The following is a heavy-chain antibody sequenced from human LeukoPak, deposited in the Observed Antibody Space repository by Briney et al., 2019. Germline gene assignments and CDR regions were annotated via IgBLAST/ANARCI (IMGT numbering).Heavy chain of an antibody. CDR2: INPSGGTT. D-gene: IGHD3-22*01. Sequence: ASVKVSCKASGYIFTNYYIHWVRHAPGQGLEGMGIINPSGGTTSYAQKFQGRVTMTRDTSTTTVSMELSSLRSGHSGMYYCARFWRWYYWDGSGYYYYWGKGTLVTVSS. CDR1: GYIFTNYY. V-gene: IGHV1-46*01. J-gene: IGHJ4*02. CDR3: ARFWRWYYWDGSGYYYY.